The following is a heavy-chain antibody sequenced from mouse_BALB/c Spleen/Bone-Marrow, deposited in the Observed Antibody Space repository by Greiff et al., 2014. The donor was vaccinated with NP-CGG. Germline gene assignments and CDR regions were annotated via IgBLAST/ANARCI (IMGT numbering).Heavy chain of an antibody. V-gene: IGHV1S130*01. Sequence: QVQLQQSGSVLVRPGASVKLSCKASGYTSTSSWMHWAKQRPGQGLEWIGEIHPNSGNTNYNEKFKGKATLTVDTSSSTAYVDLSSLTSEDSAVYYCARSGFDYWGQGTTLTVSS. J-gene: IGHJ2*01. CDR1: GYTSTSSW. CDR2: IHPNSGNT. CDR3: ARSGFDY. D-gene: IGHD4-1*01.